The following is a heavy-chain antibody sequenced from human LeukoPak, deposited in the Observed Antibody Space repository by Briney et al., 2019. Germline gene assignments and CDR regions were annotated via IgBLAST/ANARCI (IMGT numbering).Heavy chain of an antibody. J-gene: IGHJ4*02. D-gene: IGHD2/OR15-2a*01. CDR3: ARSPEGVRILGIDH. Sequence: SGGSLRLSCAASGFTFSSYWMSWVRQAPGKGLEWVANIKQDGSEEYYVDSVKGRFTISRDNAKNSQYLQMNGLRNGDTAVYFCARSPEGVRILGIDHWGQGTLVTVSS. CDR1: GFTFSSYW. CDR2: IKQDGSEE. V-gene: IGHV3-7*01.